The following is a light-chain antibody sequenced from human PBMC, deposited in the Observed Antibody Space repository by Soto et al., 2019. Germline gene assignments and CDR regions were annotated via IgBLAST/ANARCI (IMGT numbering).Light chain of an antibody. J-gene: IGKJ1*01. CDR1: QSVSNT. V-gene: IGKV3-15*01. CDR3: QHYNNWPPWT. CDR2: GAS. Sequence: ILMTQSPATLSVSPGARASLSCRASQSVSNTLARHQQKPGQAPRLLIYGASTSSAGITGTFSGSGSGTAFTLTISALQSEDFQVYYCQHYNNWPPWTFGQRTKVEVK.